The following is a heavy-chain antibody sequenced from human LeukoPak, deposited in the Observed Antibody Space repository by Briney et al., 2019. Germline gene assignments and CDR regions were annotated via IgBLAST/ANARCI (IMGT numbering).Heavy chain of an antibody. CDR3: ARRDPTTVTAFDY. V-gene: IGHV5-51*01. CDR1: GFDFARDW. CDR2: IFPDDSDT. J-gene: IGHJ4*02. Sequence: RGESLKTSCRFSGFDFARDWIGWVRLMPGKGLEWMGIIFPDDSDTRYSPSFQGQVTLSADKSISTAYLQWSSLRASDTAIYYCARRDPTTVTAFDYWGQGTLVTVSS. D-gene: IGHD4-17*01.